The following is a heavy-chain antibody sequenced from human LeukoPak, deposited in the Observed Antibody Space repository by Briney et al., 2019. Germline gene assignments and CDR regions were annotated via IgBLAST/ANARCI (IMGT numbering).Heavy chain of an antibody. CDR3: TRGRGGFTMSA. Sequence: SETLSLTCAVYGGSFSGYYWSWIRQPPGKGLEWIGEINHSGSTDYSPSLKSRVTMSVDTSKNQFSLKVTSVTAADTAVYYCTRGRGGFTMSAWSQGTLVTVSS. V-gene: IGHV4-34*01. J-gene: IGHJ4*02. CDR1: GGSFSGYY. CDR2: INHSGST. D-gene: IGHD3-22*01.